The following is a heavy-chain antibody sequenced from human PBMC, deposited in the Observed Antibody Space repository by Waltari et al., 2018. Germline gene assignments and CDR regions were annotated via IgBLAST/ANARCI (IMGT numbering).Heavy chain of an antibody. CDR2: IYYSGST. Sequence: QVQLQESGPGLVKPSQTLSLTCTVSVGPISSGGYYWSWIRQHPGKGLEWIGYIYYSGSTYYNPSLKSLVTISVDTSKNQFSLKLSSVTAADTAVYYCARTAVQLERHWFDPWGQGTLVTVSS. CDR1: VGPISSGGYY. V-gene: IGHV4-31*01. J-gene: IGHJ5*02. D-gene: IGHD1-1*01. CDR3: ARTAVQLERHWFDP.